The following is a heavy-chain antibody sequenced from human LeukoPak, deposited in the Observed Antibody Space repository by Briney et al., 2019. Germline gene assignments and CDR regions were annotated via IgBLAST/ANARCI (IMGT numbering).Heavy chain of an antibody. CDR2: ISYDGSNK. CDR3: AKEPLGAVAIP. Sequence: PGGSLRLSCAASGFTISSYGMHWVRQPPGKGLEWVAVISYDGSNKYYADSVKGRFTISRDNSKNTLYLQMNSLRAEDTAVYYCAKEPLGAVAIPWGQGTLVTVSS. CDR1: GFTISSYG. V-gene: IGHV3-30*18. J-gene: IGHJ4*02. D-gene: IGHD6-19*01.